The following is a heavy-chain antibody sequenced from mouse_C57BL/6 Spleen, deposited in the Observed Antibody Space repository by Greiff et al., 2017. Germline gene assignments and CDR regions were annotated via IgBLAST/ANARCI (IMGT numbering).Heavy chain of an antibody. CDR2: ITPSNGGT. CDR3: ARSRARAIRLRRAMDY. J-gene: IGHJ4*01. Sequence: VQLQQPGTELVKPGASVKLSCKASGYTFTSYWMHWVKQRPGQGLEWIGNITPSNGGTNYNEKYKSKATLTVDKSSSTAYMQLSSLTSEDSAVYYWARSRARAIRLRRAMDYWGQGTSVTVSS. D-gene: IGHD2-2*01. V-gene: IGHV1-53*01. CDR1: GYTFTSYW.